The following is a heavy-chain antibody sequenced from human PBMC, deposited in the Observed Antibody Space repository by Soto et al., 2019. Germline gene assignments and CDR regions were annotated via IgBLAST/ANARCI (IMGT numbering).Heavy chain of an antibody. CDR1: GFTFSDHY. Sequence: EVQLVESGGGLVQPGGSQRLSCVASGFTFSDHYMDWVRQAPGKGLEWVGRIRNKANSSTTDYDASVKGRFTISRDDSKDSLYLQMNSLKTDATAIYYCARDSGKGAYFDYWGHGTLATVSS. V-gene: IGHV3-72*01. D-gene: IGHD1-26*01. J-gene: IGHJ4*01. CDR3: ARDSGKGAYFDY. CDR2: IRNKANSSTT.